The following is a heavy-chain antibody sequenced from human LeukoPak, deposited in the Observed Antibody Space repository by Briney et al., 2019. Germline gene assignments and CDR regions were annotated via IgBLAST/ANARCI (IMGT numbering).Heavy chain of an antibody. J-gene: IGHJ4*02. CDR2: ISGDGGST. CDR1: GFTFDDYA. D-gene: IGHD2-21*01. CDR3: AKVRLRALVALCFDY. Sequence: GGSLRLSCAASGFTFDDYAMHCVRQAPGKGLEWVSLISGDGGSTYYADSVKGRFTISRDNSKNSLYLQMNSLRTEDTALYYCAKVRLRALVALCFDYWGQGTLVTVSS. V-gene: IGHV3-43*02.